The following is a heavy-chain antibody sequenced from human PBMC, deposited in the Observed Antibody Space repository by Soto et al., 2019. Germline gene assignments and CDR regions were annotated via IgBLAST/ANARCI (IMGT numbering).Heavy chain of an antibody. V-gene: IGHV3-23*01. J-gene: IGHJ4*02. CDR2: ISGSCGGT. D-gene: IGHD3-10*01. CDR1: GFTFSGYA. CDR3: AKASAYGSGSLDN. Sequence: PGGSLRLSCVGSGFTFSGYAMTWVRQAPGRGLEWVSLISGSCGGTFYADSVKGRFTISRDNSKNTLHLQMNSLRAEDAAIYYCAKASAYGSGSLDNWGQGAMVTVSS.